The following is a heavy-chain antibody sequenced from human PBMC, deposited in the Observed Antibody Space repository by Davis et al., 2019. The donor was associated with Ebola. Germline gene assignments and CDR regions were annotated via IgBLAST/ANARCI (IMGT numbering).Heavy chain of an antibody. CDR3: ARDSDQLLYDYYYYGMDV. D-gene: IGHD2-2*02. J-gene: IGHJ6*02. Sequence: GESLKISCAASGFTFSSYGMHWVRQAPGKGLEWVAVIWYDGSNKYYADSVKGRFTISRDNAKNSLYLQMNSLRAEDTAVYYCARDSDQLLYDYYYYGMDVWGQGTTVTVSS. V-gene: IGHV3-33*01. CDR2: IWYDGSNK. CDR1: GFTFSSYG.